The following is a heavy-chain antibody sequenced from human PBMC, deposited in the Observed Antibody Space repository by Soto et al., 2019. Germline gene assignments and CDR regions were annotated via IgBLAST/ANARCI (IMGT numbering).Heavy chain of an antibody. V-gene: IGHV1-18*01. CDR1: GYTFTSYG. D-gene: IGHD2-21*02. CDR2: ISPYNGNT. Sequence: QVQLVQSGAEVKKPGASVKVSCKASGYTFTSYGISWVRHAPGQGLEWMGWISPYNGNTNYAQKLQGRVTMTTDTPTSTAYMELRSLRSDGTAVYHCAGGPYGDRYFDYWGQGTLVTVSS. J-gene: IGHJ4*02. CDR3: AGGPYGDRYFDY.